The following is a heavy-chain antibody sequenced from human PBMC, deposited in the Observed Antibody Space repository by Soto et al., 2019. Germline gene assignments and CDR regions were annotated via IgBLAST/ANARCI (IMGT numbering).Heavy chain of an antibody. V-gene: IGHV1-69*01. J-gene: IGHJ4*02. D-gene: IGHD1-1*01. CDR2: ITPTLGTT. CDR1: GATFSGSA. CDR3: ARGFPTGATIEGFYY. Sequence: QVQPVQSGAEVKRPGSSVKVSCKASGATFSGSAFSWVRQAPGQGLEWMGGITPTLGTTNYAQHLQGRVTITADESTGTSFMGLTSLTSADTAVYYCARGFPTGATIEGFYYWGQGTLVTVSS.